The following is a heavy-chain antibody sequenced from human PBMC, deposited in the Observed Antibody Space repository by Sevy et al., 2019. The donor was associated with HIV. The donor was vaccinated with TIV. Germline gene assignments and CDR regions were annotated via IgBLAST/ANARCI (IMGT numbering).Heavy chain of an antibody. D-gene: IGHD2-8*01. Sequence: SETLSLTCTVSGDSVSTSNKFWGWIRQPPGKGLEWIGSIHLTLSTFYNPSLKSRVIISEDTSKNQFSLRLSSVSAADTAVYYCAGTQDGVGSAQGDSTSYPYAGDHYFGRWGRGTLVTVSS. CDR2: IHLTLST. CDR3: AGTQDGVGSAQGDSTSYPYAGDHYFGR. CDR1: GDSVSTSNKF. V-gene: IGHV4-39*01. J-gene: IGHJ4*02.